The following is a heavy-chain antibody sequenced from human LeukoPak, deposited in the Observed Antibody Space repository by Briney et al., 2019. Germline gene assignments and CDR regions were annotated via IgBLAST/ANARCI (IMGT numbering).Heavy chain of an antibody. CDR2: IDHSGST. Sequence: SETLSLTCAVYGGSFSGYYWSWIRQPPGKGLEWIGEIDHSGSTNYNPSLKSRVTISVDTSKNQFSLKLSSVTAADTAVYYCARRGDLLRKLLRPNWFDPWGQGTLVTVSS. D-gene: IGHD3-16*01. V-gene: IGHV4-34*01. J-gene: IGHJ5*02. CDR1: GGSFSGYY. CDR3: ARRGDLLRKLLRPNWFDP.